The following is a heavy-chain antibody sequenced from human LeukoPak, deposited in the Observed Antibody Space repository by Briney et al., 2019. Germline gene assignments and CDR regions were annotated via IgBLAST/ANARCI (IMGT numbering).Heavy chain of an antibody. Sequence: SETLSLTCTVSGGSISSSSYYWGWIRQPPGKGLEWIGSIYYSGSTYYNPSLKSRVTISVDTSKNQFSLKLSSVTAADTAVYYCARQSWTGTPDYFDYWGQGTLVTVSS. CDR3: ARQSWTGTPDYFDY. J-gene: IGHJ4*02. CDR1: GGSISSSSYY. D-gene: IGHD1-1*01. CDR2: IYYSGST. V-gene: IGHV4-39*01.